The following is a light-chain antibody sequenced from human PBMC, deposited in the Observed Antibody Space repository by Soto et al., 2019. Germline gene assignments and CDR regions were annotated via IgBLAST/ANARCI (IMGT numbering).Light chain of an antibody. J-gene: IGKJ4*01. CDR2: AAS. V-gene: IGKV1-39*01. Sequence: DIQMTQSPFSLSASVGDRVTISCRPSQNIKNYLNWYQQRPGKAPKLLIFAASTLQSGVPSRFSGSGSGTDFTLTISSLQPEDFATYYCQQSYSTCLTFGGGTKVEI. CDR3: QQSYSTCLT. CDR1: QNIKNY.